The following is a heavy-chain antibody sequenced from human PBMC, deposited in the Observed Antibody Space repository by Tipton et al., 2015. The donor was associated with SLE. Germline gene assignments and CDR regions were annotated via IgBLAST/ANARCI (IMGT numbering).Heavy chain of an antibody. V-gene: IGHV4-34*09. CDR3: ATENWGSYWYFDL. Sequence: TLSLTCDVYGGSFSGYYWNWIRQPPGKGLEWIGEINRSGTTNYISSLKSRVTISLDTSKNQFSLNLISATAADTAVYYCATENWGSYWYFDLWGRGTLVTVSS. D-gene: IGHD7-27*01. CDR2: INRSGTT. CDR1: GGSFSGYY. J-gene: IGHJ2*01.